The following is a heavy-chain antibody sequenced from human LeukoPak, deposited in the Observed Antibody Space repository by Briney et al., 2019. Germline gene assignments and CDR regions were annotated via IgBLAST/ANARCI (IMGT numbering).Heavy chain of an antibody. Sequence: PGGSLRLSCAASGFTFSSYAMHWVRQAPGKGLEWVAVISYDGSNKYYADSVKGRFTISRDNSKNTLYLQMNSLRAEDTAVYYCAKDLWTMVTPVHHWGQGTLVAVSS. CDR3: AKDLWTMVTPVHH. CDR1: GFTFSSYA. V-gene: IGHV3-30-3*01. J-gene: IGHJ1*01. CDR2: ISYDGSNK. D-gene: IGHD4-23*01.